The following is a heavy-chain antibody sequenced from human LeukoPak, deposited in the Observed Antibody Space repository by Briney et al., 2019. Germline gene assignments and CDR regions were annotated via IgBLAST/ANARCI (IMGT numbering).Heavy chain of an antibody. Sequence: GGSLRLSCAASGFTFSSYEMNWVRQAPGKGLEWVSYISSSGSTIYYADSVKGRFTISRDNAKNSLYLQMNSLRAEDTAVYYCARDGITMVRGVMNWFDPWGQGTLVTVSS. V-gene: IGHV3-48*03. D-gene: IGHD3-10*01. J-gene: IGHJ5*02. CDR1: GFTFSSYE. CDR3: ARDGITMVRGVMNWFDP. CDR2: ISSSGSTI.